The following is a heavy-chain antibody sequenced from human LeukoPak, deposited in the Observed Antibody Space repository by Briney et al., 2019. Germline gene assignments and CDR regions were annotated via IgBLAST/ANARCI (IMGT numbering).Heavy chain of an antibody. D-gene: IGHD5-24*01. J-gene: IGHJ4*02. CDR3: AREFGHNRWYFDY. V-gene: IGHV3-11*04. CDR1: GFTFSDYY. CDR2: ISSSGSTI. Sequence: GGSLRLSCAASGFTFSDYYMSWIRQAPGKGLEWVSYISSSGSTIYYADSVKGRFTISRDNAKNSLYLQVNSLRAEDTAVYYCAREFGHNRWYFDYWGQGALVTVSS.